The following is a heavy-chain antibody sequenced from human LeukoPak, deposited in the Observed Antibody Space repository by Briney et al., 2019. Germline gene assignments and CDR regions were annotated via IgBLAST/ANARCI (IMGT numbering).Heavy chain of an antibody. V-gene: IGHV3-23*01. J-gene: IGHJ4*02. CDR3: AKPLYCSSNSYYEGLVDD. Sequence: GGSLRLSCAASGFTFSSYAMNWVRQTPGKGLEGVSVISGSGGRTYYADSVKGRFTISRDNSKNTVYLQMNSLRAEDTAVYHCAKPLYCSSNSYYEGLVDDWGQGTLVTVSA. D-gene: IGHD2-2*01. CDR2: ISGSGGRT. CDR1: GFTFSSYA.